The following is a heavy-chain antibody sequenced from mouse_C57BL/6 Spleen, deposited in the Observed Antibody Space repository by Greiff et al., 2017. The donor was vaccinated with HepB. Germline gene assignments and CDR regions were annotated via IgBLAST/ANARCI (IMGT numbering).Heavy chain of an antibody. CDR2: ISSGGDYI. V-gene: IGHV5-9-1*02. J-gene: IGHJ4*01. Sequence: EVKLMESGEGLVKPGGSLKLSCAASGFTFSSYAMSWVRQTPEKRLEWVAYISSGGDYIYYADTVKGRFTISRDNARNTLYLQMSSLKSEDTAMYYCTRDDYGNYDAMDYWGQGTSVTVSS. D-gene: IGHD2-1*01. CDR1: GFTFSSYA. CDR3: TRDDYGNYDAMDY.